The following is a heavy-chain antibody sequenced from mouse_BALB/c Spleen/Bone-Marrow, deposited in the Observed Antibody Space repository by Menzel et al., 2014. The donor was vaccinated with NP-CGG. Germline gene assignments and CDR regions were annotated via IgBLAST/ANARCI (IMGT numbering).Heavy chain of an antibody. Sequence: EVQLVESGGGLVQPGGSLKLSCAASGFDFSRYWMSWVRQAPGKGLEWIGEINPNSRTINYTPSLKDKFIISRDNAKNTLDLQMSKVRSEDTALYYCARCGYYGFLDYWGQGTTLTVSS. J-gene: IGHJ2*01. CDR1: GFDFSRYW. V-gene: IGHV4-1*02. CDR2: INPNSRTI. D-gene: IGHD1-1*01. CDR3: ARCGYYGFLDY.